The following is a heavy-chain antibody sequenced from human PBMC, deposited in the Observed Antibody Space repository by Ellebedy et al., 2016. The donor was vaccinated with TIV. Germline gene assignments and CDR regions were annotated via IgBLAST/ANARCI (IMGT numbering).Heavy chain of an antibody. CDR3: ARSYDYGDYAVEYYFDY. CDR1: GYTFTGYY. CDR2: INPNSGGT. V-gene: IGHV1-2*04. D-gene: IGHD4-17*01. Sequence: ASVKVSCXASGYTFTGYYMHWVRQAPGQGLEWMGWINPNSGGTNYAQKFQGWVTMTRDTSISTAYMELSRLRSDDTAVYYCARSYDYGDYAVEYYFDYWGQGTLVTVSS. J-gene: IGHJ4*02.